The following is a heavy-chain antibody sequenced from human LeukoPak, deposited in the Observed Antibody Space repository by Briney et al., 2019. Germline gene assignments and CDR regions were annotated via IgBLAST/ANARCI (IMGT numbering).Heavy chain of an antibody. CDR1: GGSVSSGSYY. Sequence: SEALSLTCTVSGGSVSSGSYYWSWIRQPPGKGLEWIGYIYYSGSTVYSPSLKSRVTMSIDTSKNQFSLNLSSVTAADTAVYYCARTGSTGGYWGQGTLVTVSS. CDR2: IYYSGST. J-gene: IGHJ4*02. D-gene: IGHD1-14*01. V-gene: IGHV4-61*01. CDR3: ARTGSTGGY.